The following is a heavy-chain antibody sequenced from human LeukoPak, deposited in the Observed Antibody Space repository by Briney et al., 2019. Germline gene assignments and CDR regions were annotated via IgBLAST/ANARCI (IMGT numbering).Heavy chain of an antibody. Sequence: QPGRFLRLSCAASEFTFSSYAMHWVRQAPCKGLEWVVVISYDGSNKYYADSVKGRFTISRDNSKNTLYLQMNSLRAEDTAVYYCARDEGESSRLDYWGQGTLVTVSS. V-gene: IGHV3-30-3*01. J-gene: IGHJ4*02. CDR2: ISYDGSNK. CDR1: EFTFSSYA. CDR3: ARDEGESSRLDY. D-gene: IGHD6-13*01.